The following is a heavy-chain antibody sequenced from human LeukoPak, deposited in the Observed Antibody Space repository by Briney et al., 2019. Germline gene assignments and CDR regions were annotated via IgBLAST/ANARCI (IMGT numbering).Heavy chain of an antibody. CDR1: GVTFSTYG. J-gene: IGHJ4*02. Sequence: PGGSLRLSCAASGVTFSTYGMSWVRQAPGKGLEWVSAISGSGGSTYYADSVKGRLTISRDISKNTLYLQMNSLRAEDTAVYYCAKDSAKKYDDYWGQGTLVTVSS. D-gene: IGHD2/OR15-2a*01. V-gene: IGHV3-23*01. CDR3: AKDSAKKYDDY. CDR2: ISGSGGST.